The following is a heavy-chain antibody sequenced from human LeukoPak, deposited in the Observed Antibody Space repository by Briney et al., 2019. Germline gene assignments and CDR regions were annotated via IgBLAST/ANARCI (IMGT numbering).Heavy chain of an antibody. D-gene: IGHD2/OR15-2a*01. Sequence: PGGSLRLSCAASGFTFSSYSMNWVRQAPGKGLEWISYISTSRSTMYYAHSVKGRFTISRDNAQSSLYLQMNSLRAEDTAVYYCARDFNMAIYYFDYWGQGTLVTVSS. J-gene: IGHJ4*02. V-gene: IGHV3-48*04. CDR1: GFTFSSYS. CDR2: ISTSRSTM. CDR3: ARDFNMAIYYFDY.